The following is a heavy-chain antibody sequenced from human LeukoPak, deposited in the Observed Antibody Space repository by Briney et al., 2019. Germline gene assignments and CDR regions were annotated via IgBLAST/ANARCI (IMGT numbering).Heavy chain of an antibody. CDR2: ISSSSSYK. CDR3: AKEEGHNWNSLRYYYYYMDV. V-gene: IGHV3-21*01. Sequence: PGGSLRLSCAASGFTFSTYSMNWVRQAPGKGLEWVSSISSSSSYKYYADSVKGRFTISRDNAKNSLYLQMNSLRADDTAVYYCAKEEGHNWNSLRYYYYYMDVWGKGTTVTVSS. J-gene: IGHJ6*03. CDR1: GFTFSTYS. D-gene: IGHD1-20*01.